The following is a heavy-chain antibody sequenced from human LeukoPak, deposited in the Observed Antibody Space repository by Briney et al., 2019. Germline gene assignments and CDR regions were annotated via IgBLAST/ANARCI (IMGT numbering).Heavy chain of an antibody. CDR2: ISGSGGST. CDR1: GFTFSSYW. D-gene: IGHD6-6*01. CDR3: AKAYSSSSGRFDY. Sequence: PGGSLRLSCAASGFTFSSYWMSWVRQAPGKGLEWVSAISGSGGSTYYADSVKGRFTISRDNSKNTLYLQMNSLRAEDTAVYYCAKAYSSSSGRFDYWGQGTLVTVSS. J-gene: IGHJ4*02. V-gene: IGHV3-23*01.